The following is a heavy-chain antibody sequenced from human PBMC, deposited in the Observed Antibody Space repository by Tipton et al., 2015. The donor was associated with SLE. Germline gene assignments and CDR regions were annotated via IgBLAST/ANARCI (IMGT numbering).Heavy chain of an antibody. CDR1: SGSLRDAW. V-gene: IGHV4-34*01. D-gene: IGHD1-26*01. Sequence: TLSLTCAAYSGSLRDAWWSWIRQPPGKGLEWIGELTRSGGNNYNPSLKSRVSISADRSKNQFSLQLRSVTAADTAVYYCAREVKSGRYDWFDPWGQGTLVTVSS. CDR2: LTRSGGN. J-gene: IGHJ5*02. CDR3: AREVKSGRYDWFDP.